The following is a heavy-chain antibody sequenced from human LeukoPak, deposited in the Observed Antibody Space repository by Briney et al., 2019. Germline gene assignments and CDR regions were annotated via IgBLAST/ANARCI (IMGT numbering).Heavy chain of an antibody. CDR2: IYYSGST. V-gene: IGHV4-31*03. CDR3: ASGEPGSRAFDI. D-gene: IGHD3-10*01. Sequence: SETLSLTCTVSGGSISSGGYYWSWIRQHPGKGLEWIGYIYYSGSTYYNPSLKSRVTISVDTSKNQFSLKLSSVTAADTAVYYCASGEPGSRAFDIWRQGTMVTVSS. CDR1: GGSISSGGYY. J-gene: IGHJ3*02.